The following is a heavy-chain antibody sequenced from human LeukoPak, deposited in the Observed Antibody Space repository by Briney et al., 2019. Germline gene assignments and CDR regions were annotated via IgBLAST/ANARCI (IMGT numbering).Heavy chain of an antibody. D-gene: IGHD3-22*01. V-gene: IGHV1-2*02. CDR1: GYTFTGYY. CDR3: ARDHRTLNTYYYDRSGYYYFDN. Sequence: ASVKVSCKASGYTFTGYYMHWVRQAPGQGLEWMGWINPNSGGTNYAQKFQGRATMTRDTSISTAYMELSRLRSDDTAVYYCARDHRTLNTYYYDRSGYYYFDNWGQGTQVTVSS. CDR2: INPNSGGT. J-gene: IGHJ4*02.